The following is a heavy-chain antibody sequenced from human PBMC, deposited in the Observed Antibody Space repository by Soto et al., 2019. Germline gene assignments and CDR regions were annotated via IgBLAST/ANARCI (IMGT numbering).Heavy chain of an antibody. CDR3: ARLNGYCISTNCHGYYGMDV. D-gene: IGHD2-2*03. Sequence: SETLSLTCAVSGASIASDHWWTWIRQPPGKGLEWIGTIYYSENTYYNPSLLSRVTISVDTSKNEFSLRLSSVTAADTAVYYCARLNGYCISTNCHGYYGMDVWGQGTTVTVSS. V-gene: IGHV4-39*01. CDR2: IYYSENT. J-gene: IGHJ6*02. CDR1: GASIASDHW.